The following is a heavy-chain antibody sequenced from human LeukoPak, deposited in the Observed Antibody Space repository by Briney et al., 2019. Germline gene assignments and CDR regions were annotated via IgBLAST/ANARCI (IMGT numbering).Heavy chain of an antibody. CDR2: INAGNGNT. Sequence: ASVKVSCKASGYTLSNSAIHWVRQAPGQRLEWMGWINAGNGNTKYSQKFQGRVTITRDTSASTAYMELSRLRSDDTAVYYCAREASIAATSSGDYWGQGTLVTVSS. D-gene: IGHD6-6*01. J-gene: IGHJ4*02. CDR1: GYTLSNSA. V-gene: IGHV1-3*01. CDR3: AREASIAATSSGDY.